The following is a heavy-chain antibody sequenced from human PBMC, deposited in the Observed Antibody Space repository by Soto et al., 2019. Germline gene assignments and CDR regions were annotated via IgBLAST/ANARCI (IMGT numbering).Heavy chain of an antibody. D-gene: IGHD3-22*01. Sequence: SETLSLTCTVSGGSVSSGSYYWSWIRQPPGKGLEWIGYIFYSGSTNYNPSLKSRVTISVDTSKNQFSLKLTSVTAADTAVYYCARGNYYDSTGYYPPYFKHWRQGTLVTVSS. CDR3: ARGNYYDSTGYYPPYFKH. J-gene: IGHJ1*01. CDR2: IFYSGST. V-gene: IGHV4-61*01. CDR1: GGSVSSGSYY.